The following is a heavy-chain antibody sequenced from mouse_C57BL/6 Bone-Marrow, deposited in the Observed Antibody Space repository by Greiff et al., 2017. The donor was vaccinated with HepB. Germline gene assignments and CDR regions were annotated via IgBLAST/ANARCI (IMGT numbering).Heavy chain of an antibody. CDR2: IYPGDGDT. V-gene: IGHV1-82*01. J-gene: IGHJ3*01. Sequence: VQRVESGPELVKPGASVKISCKASGYAFSSSWMNWVKQRPGKGLEWIGRIYPGDGDTNYNGKFKGKATLTADKSSSTAYMQLSSLTSEDSAVYFCARWGLRGWGQGTLVTVSA. CDR3: ARWGLRG. CDR1: GYAFSSSW.